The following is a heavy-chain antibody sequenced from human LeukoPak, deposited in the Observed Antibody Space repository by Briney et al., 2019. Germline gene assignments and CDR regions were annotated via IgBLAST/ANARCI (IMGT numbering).Heavy chain of an antibody. V-gene: IGHV1-46*01. CDR3: ARDQGAHRPSRYSYCYGLDV. CDR1: GYTFTSYY. J-gene: IGHJ6*02. CDR2: INASGGST. D-gene: IGHD3-16*01. Sequence: GASVKVSCKASGYTFTSYYMRWVRQAPGQGLEWMGRINASGGSTSYAQKFQGRVTMTTDTSTSTVYMELSSLRSEDTAVYYCARDQGAHRPSRYSYCYGLDVWGQGTTASVSS.